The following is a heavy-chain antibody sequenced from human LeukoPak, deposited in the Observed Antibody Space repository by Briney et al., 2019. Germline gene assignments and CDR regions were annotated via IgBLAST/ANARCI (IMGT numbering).Heavy chain of an antibody. D-gene: IGHD7-27*01. CDR2: IIPIFGTA. Sequence: SVKVSCKASGGTFSSYAISWVRQAPGQGLEWMGGIIPIFGTANYAQKFQGRVTITTDESTSTAYMELSSLRSEDTAVYYCARVELTGAYYYYYMDVWGKGTTVTVSS. CDR3: ARVELTGAYYYYYMDV. V-gene: IGHV1-69*05. CDR1: GGTFSSYA. J-gene: IGHJ6*03.